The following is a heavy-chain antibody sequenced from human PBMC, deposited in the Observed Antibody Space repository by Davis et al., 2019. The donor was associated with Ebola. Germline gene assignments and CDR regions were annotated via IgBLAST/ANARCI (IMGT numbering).Heavy chain of an antibody. J-gene: IGHJ6*02. Sequence: GGSLRLSCAASGFTFSSYGMHWVRQAPGKGLEWVAVIWYDGSNKYYADSVKGRFTISRDNSKNTLYLQMNSLRAEDTAVYYCARDRNAVLRYFGGMDVWGQGTTVTVSS. CDR3: ARDRNAVLRYFGGMDV. V-gene: IGHV3-33*01. D-gene: IGHD3-9*01. CDR1: GFTFSSYG. CDR2: IWYDGSNK.